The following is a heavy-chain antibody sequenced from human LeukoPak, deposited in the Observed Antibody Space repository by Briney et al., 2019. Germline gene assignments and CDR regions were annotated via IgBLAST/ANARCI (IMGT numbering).Heavy chain of an antibody. CDR1: GGSISSGDYY. J-gene: IGHJ4*02. D-gene: IGHD5-12*01. CDR3: ARGARGPTDFDY. V-gene: IGHV4-30-4*01. Sequence: ASETLSLTCTVSGGSISSGDYYWSWIRQPPGKGLEWIGYIYYSGSTYYNPSLKSRVTISVDTSKNRFSLKLSSVTAADTAVYYCARGARGPTDFDYWGQGTLVTVSS. CDR2: IYYSGST.